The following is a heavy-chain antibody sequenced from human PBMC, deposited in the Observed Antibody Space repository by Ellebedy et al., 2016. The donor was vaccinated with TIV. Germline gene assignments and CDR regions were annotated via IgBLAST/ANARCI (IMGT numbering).Heavy chain of an antibody. CDR1: GYSISSSNW. CDR3: ARGPLQYFDWVYYYHGMDV. J-gene: IGHJ6*02. D-gene: IGHD3-9*01. V-gene: IGHV4-28*05. CDR2: IYYSGSI. Sequence: MPSETLSLTCAVSGYSISSSNWWGWIRQPPGKGLEWIGYIYYSGSIYYNPSLKSRVTMSVDTSKNQFSLKLSSVTAVDTAVYYCARGPLQYFDWVYYYHGMDVWGQGTTVTVSS.